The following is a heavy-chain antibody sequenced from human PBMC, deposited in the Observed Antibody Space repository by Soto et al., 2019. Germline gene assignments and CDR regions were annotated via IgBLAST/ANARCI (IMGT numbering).Heavy chain of an antibody. CDR3: ARGATMVRGVITPNYYYYYMDV. V-gene: IGHV1-2*04. CDR1: GYTFTGYY. CDR2: INPNSGGT. J-gene: IGHJ6*03. D-gene: IGHD3-10*01. Sequence: ASVKVSCKASGYTFTGYYMHWVRQAPGQGLEWMGWINPNSGGTNYAQKFQGWVTMTRDTSISTAYMELSRLRSDDTAVYYCARGATMVRGVITPNYYYYYMDVWGKGTKVTVSS.